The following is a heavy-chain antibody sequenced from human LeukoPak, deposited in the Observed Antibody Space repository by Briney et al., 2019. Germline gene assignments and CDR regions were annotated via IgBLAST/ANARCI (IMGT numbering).Heavy chain of an antibody. Sequence: SVKVSCKPSGGTFSSYAISWVRQAPGQGLEWMGGIIPIFGTANYAQKFQGRVTITTDESTSTAYMELSSLRSEDTAVYYCARGDSLYYYMDVWGKGTTVTVSS. V-gene: IGHV1-69*05. CDR2: IIPIFGTA. D-gene: IGHD2-15*01. J-gene: IGHJ6*03. CDR3: ARGDSLYYYMDV. CDR1: GGTFSSYA.